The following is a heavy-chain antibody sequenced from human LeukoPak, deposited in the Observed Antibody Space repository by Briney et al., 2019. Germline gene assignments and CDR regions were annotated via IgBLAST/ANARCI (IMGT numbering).Heavy chain of an antibody. CDR1: GFTFSSHG. V-gene: IGHV3-30*18. CDR2: ISYDGSNK. CDR3: AKDQGWNYAFDY. Sequence: QPGGSLRLSCAASGFTFSSHGMHWVRQAPGKGLEWVAVISYDGSNKYYADSVKGRFTISRDNSKNTLYLQMNSLRPEDTAVYYCAKDQGWNYAFDYWGQGTLVTVSS. D-gene: IGHD1-7*01. J-gene: IGHJ4*02.